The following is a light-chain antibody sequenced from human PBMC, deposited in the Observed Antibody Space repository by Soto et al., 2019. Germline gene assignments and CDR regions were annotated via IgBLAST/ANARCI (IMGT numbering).Light chain of an antibody. J-gene: IGLJ2*01. CDR3: SSYTSTNTLI. CDR2: DVS. Sequence: QSALTQPASVSGSPGQSITISCTGTSSDVGGYNSVSWYQQHPDKDPQLKIFDVSNRPSGISDRFSGSKSGNTASLTISGLQAEDEADYYCSSYTSTNTLIFGGGTKLTVL. CDR1: SSDVGGYNS. V-gene: IGLV2-14*03.